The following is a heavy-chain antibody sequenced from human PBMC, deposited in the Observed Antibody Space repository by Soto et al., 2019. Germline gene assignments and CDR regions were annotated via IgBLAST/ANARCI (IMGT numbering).Heavy chain of an antibody. CDR2: INADSGNT. V-gene: IGHV1-3*01. Sequence: ASVKVSCKASGYTFTTYAVHWVRQAPGQRLEWMGWINADSGNTRYSQKFQGRVTITRDTSASTVYMGLSSLRSEDTALYYCARDSYFGSGTYYPDYWGQGTLVTVSS. D-gene: IGHD3-10*01. CDR1: GYTFTTYA. J-gene: IGHJ4*02. CDR3: ARDSYFGSGTYYPDY.